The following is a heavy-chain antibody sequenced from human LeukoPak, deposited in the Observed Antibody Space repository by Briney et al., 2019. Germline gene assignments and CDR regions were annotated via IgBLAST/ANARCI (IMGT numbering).Heavy chain of an antibody. V-gene: IGHV6-1*01. D-gene: IGHD5-18*01. Sequence: SQTLSLTCAISGDSVSSNSAAWNWIRQSPSRGLEWLGRTYYGSKWYNDYAVSVKSRITINPDTSKNQFSLQLNSVTPEDTAVYYCAREPMDTAMVRYFDYWGQGTLVTVSS. J-gene: IGHJ4*02. CDR2: TYYGSKWYN. CDR1: GDSVSSNSAA. CDR3: AREPMDTAMVRYFDY.